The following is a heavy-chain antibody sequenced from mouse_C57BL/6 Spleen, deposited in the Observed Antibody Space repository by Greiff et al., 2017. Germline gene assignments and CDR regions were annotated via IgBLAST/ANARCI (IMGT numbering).Heavy chain of an antibody. J-gene: IGHJ4*01. CDR2: ISSGSSTI. CDR1: GFTFSDYG. V-gene: IGHV5-17*01. D-gene: IGHD1-1*01. Sequence: EVKVVESGGGLVKPGGSLKLSCAASGFTFSDYGMHWVRQAPEKGLEWVAYISSGSSTIYYADTVKGRFTISRDNAKNTLFLQMTSLRSEDPAMYYCAREALDYYGSSYDAMDYWGQGTSVTVSS. CDR3: AREALDYYGSSYDAMDY.